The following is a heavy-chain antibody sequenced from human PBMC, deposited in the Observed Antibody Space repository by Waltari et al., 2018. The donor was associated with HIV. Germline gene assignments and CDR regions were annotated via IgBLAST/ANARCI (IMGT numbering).Heavy chain of an antibody. V-gene: IGHV4-61*02. D-gene: IGHD2-15*01. CDR2: IYTSVST. CDR1: GGSISSGSYY. Sequence: QVQLQESGPGLVKHSQTLSLTCTVSGGSISSGSYYWSWTRQPAGKGLQWMGRIYTSVSTNYNPSLKSRVTISVDTSKNQFSLKLSSVTAADTAVYYCARYYCSGGSCSDYWGQGTLVTVSS. CDR3: ARYYCSGGSCSDY. J-gene: IGHJ4*02.